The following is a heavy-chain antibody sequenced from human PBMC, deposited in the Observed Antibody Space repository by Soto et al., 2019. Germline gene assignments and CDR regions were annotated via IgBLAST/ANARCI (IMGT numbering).Heavy chain of an antibody. J-gene: IGHJ4*02. CDR2: ISGGGGST. CDR3: AKNRPSPASPDPWAMGMADY. CDR1: AFTFTKYA. D-gene: IGHD5-18*01. Sequence: EVQLLESGGGLVQPGGSLRLSCAASAFTFTKYAMTWVRQAPGKGLEWVSAISGGGGSTYYADSVKGRFIISRDNSKNTPYLQMNSLRAEDTAVYYCAKNRPSPASPDPWAMGMADYWGQGTLVTVSS. V-gene: IGHV3-23*01.